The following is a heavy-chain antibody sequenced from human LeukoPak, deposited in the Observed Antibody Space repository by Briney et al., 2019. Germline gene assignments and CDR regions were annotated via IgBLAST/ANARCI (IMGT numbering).Heavy chain of an antibody. J-gene: IGHJ3*02. D-gene: IGHD3-9*01. CDR3: ARAPVRRYDILTGYFRAFDI. Sequence: ASVKVSCKASGYTFTSHYMHWVRQAPGQGLEWMGIINPSGGSTSYAQKFQGRVTMTRDTSTSTVYMELGSLRSEDTAVYYCARAPVRRYDILTGYFRAFDIWGQGTMVTVSS. CDR1: GYTFTSHY. V-gene: IGHV1-46*03. CDR2: INPSGGST.